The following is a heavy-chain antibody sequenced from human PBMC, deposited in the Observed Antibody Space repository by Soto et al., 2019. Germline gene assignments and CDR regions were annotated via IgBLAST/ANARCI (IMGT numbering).Heavy chain of an antibody. V-gene: IGHV4-59*01. Sequence: SETLSLTCTVSGGSISSYYWSWIRQPPGKGLEWIGYIYYSGSTNYNPSLKSRVTISVDTSKNQFSLKVSSVTAADTAVYYCAGRRGRHRDQNWFDPWGQGTLVTVSS. CDR2: IYYSGST. J-gene: IGHJ5*02. CDR1: GGSISSYY. CDR3: AGRRGRHRDQNWFDP. D-gene: IGHD2-21*01.